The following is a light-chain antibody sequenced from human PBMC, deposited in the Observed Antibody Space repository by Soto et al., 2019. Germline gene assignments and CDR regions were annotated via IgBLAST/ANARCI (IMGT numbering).Light chain of an antibody. CDR1: QSVSSSY. CDR3: QQYGSSPSMYT. Sequence: EIVLTQSPGTLSLSPGERATLSCRASQSVSSSYLAWYQQKPGQAPMLLIYGASSRATGIPDRFSGSGSGTDFTVTISRLEPEAFAVYYCQQYGSSPSMYTFGQGTKLEIK. J-gene: IGKJ2*01. V-gene: IGKV3-20*01. CDR2: GAS.